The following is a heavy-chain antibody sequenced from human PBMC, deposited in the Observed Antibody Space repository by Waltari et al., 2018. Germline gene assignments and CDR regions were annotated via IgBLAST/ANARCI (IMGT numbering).Heavy chain of an antibody. D-gene: IGHD3-22*01. CDR3: AKSSQDYYDSSGYYWGELDY. Sequence: EVQLLESGGGLVQPGGSLRLSCAASGFTFSSYAMSWVRQAPGKGLEWVSAISGSGGSTYYADSVKGRFTISRDNSKNTLYLQMNSLRAEDTAVYYCAKSSQDYYDSSGYYWGELDYWGQGTLVTVSS. V-gene: IGHV3-23*01. CDR1: GFTFSSYA. CDR2: ISGSGGST. J-gene: IGHJ4*02.